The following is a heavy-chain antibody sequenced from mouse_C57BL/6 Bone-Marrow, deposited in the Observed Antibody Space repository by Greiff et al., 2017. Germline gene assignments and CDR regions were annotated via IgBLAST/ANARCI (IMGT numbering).Heavy chain of an antibody. CDR2: IFPRSGNT. D-gene: IGHD3-2*02. CDR1: GYTFTSYG. J-gene: IGHJ3*01. Sequence: QVQLKQSGAELVRPGASVKLSCKASGYTFTSYGISWVKQRTGQGLEWIGEIFPRSGNTYYNEKFKGKATLTADKSSSTAYMELRSLTSEDSAVYFCARFRSSWFAYWGQGTLVTVSA. CDR3: ARFRSSWFAY. V-gene: IGHV1-81*01.